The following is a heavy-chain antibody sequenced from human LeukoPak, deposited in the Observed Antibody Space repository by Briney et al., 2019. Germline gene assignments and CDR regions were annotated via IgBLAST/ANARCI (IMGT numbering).Heavy chain of an antibody. J-gene: IGHJ3*02. CDR2: ISGSSSST. Sequence: GGSLRLSCAASGFTFRSYAMSWVRQAPGKGLEWVSAISGSSSSTYYADSVKGRFSISRDDSKNTLYLQMNSLRAEDTAVYYCAKVRMITMIAYDAFDIWGQGTMVIVSS. V-gene: IGHV3-23*01. CDR3: AKVRMITMIAYDAFDI. D-gene: IGHD3-22*01. CDR1: GFTFRSYA.